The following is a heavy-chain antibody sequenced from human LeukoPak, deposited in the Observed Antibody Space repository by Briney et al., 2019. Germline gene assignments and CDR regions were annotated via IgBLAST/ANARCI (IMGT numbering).Heavy chain of an antibody. D-gene: IGHD6-13*01. V-gene: IGHV1-18*01. CDR3: ARQAAGRQDWFDP. J-gene: IGHJ5*02. CDR1: GYTFTNCG. Sequence: ASVKVSCKASGYTFTNCGFSWVRQAPGQGLEWMGWISTYNGYTDYAQKLQGRVTLTTDTSTSTAYMELTSLRSDDTAVYYCARQAAGRQDWFDPWGQGTLVTVSS. CDR2: ISTYNGYT.